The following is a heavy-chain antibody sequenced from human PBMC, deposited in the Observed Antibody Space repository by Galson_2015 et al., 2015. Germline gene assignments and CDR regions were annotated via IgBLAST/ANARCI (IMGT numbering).Heavy chain of an antibody. CDR1: GYTFTSYA. Sequence: SVKVSCKASGYTFTSYAMHWVRQAPGQRLEWMGWINAGNGNTRYSQKFQGRVTITRDTSASTAYMELSSLRSEDTAVYYCARVTRSGGSLLPYYFDYGGQGTLVTVSS. J-gene: IGHJ4*02. D-gene: IGHD2-15*01. CDR3: ARVTRSGGSLLPYYFDY. V-gene: IGHV1-3*01. CDR2: INAGNGNT.